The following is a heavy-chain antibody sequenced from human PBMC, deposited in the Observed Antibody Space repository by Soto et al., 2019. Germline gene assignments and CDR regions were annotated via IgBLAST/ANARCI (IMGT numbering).Heavy chain of an antibody. V-gene: IGHV1-18*01. CDR1: GYTFTSYG. Sequence: SVKVSCKASGYTFTSYGISWVRQAPGQGLEWMGWISAYNGNTNYAQKLQGRVTMTTDTSTSTAYMELRSLRSDDTAVYYCASWGGYCSGGSCPIDFDYWGQGTLVTVSS. J-gene: IGHJ4*02. D-gene: IGHD2-15*01. CDR2: ISAYNGNT. CDR3: ASWGGYCSGGSCPIDFDY.